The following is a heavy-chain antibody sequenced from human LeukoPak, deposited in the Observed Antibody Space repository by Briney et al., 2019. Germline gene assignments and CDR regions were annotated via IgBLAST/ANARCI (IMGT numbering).Heavy chain of an antibody. V-gene: IGHV4-34*01. CDR2: INHSGST. D-gene: IGHD3-10*01. J-gene: IGHJ4*02. CDR1: GGSSSGYY. CDR3: ARGRITMVRGRRWGIDY. Sequence: SETLSLTCAVYGGSSSGYYWSWIRQPPGKGLEWIGEINHSGSTNYNPSLKSRVTISVDTSKNQFSLKLSSVTAADTAVYYCARGRITMVRGRRWGIDYWGQGTLVTVSS.